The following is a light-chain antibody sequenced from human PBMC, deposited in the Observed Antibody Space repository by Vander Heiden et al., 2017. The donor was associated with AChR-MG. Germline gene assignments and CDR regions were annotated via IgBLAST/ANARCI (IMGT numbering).Light chain of an antibody. V-gene: IGLV1-44*01. Sequence: QSVLTQPPSASGTPGQRVTISCSGSSSNIGSNTVNWYQQLPGTAPKLLTYSNNQRPSGVPDRFSGSKSGTSASLAISGLQSEDEADYYCAAWDDSLNGPVFGGGTKLT. CDR3: AAWDDSLNGPV. J-gene: IGLJ2*01. CDR2: SNN. CDR1: SSNIGSNT.